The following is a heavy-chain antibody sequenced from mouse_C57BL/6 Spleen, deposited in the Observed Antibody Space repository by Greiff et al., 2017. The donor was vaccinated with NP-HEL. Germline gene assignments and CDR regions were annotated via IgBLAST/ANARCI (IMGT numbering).Heavy chain of an antibody. CDR1: GYTFTSYW. CDR3: ARSKGSIYYAMDY. J-gene: IGHJ4*01. Sequence: VQLQQPGAELVRPGTSVKLSCKASGYTFTSYWMHWVKQRPGQGLEWIGVIDPSDSYTNYNQKFKGKATLTVDTSSSTAYMQLSSLTSEDSAVYYCARSKGSIYYAMDYWGQGTSVTVSS. CDR2: IDPSDSYT. D-gene: IGHD1-1*01. V-gene: IGHV1-59*01.